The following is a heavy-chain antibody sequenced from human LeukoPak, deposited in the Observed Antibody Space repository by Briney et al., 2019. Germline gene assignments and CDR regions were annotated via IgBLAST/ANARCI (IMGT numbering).Heavy chain of an antibody. Sequence: GGSLRLSCAASGFIFGRDSMNWVRQAPGRGLEWISYISRDSDIRYYADSVRGRFHISRDNARNSLYLQMNSLRADDTAMYYCARSGGYSYGYQVDYWGQGTLVTVSS. J-gene: IGHJ4*02. CDR2: ISRDSDIR. CDR3: ARSGGYSYGYQVDY. CDR1: GFIFGRDS. V-gene: IGHV3-48*01. D-gene: IGHD5-18*01.